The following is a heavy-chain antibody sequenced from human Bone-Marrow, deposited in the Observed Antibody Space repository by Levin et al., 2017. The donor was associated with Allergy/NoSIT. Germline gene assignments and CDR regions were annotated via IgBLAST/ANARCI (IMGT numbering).Heavy chain of an antibody. CDR1: GFTFSTYG. Sequence: GESLKISCEASGFTFSTYGMHWVRQTPGKGLEWVAIIWFDGSIEYYLDSVKGRFTISRDNSKNTPFLQRNSLRAEDTAVYYCARGVDMASRRDNFVFWGQGTLVTVSS. CDR2: IWFDGSIE. V-gene: IGHV3-33*01. CDR3: ARGVDMASRRDNFVF. J-gene: IGHJ4*02. D-gene: IGHD6-6*01.